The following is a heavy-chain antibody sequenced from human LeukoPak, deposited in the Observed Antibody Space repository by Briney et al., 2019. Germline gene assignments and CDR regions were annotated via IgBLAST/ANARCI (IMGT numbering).Heavy chain of an antibody. CDR2: IIPIFGTA. CDR3: ASEGMTTVTHTGTQTGSTYFDP. CDR1: GGTFSSYA. Sequence: SVKVSCKASGGTFSSYAISWVRQAPGQGLEWMGGIIPIFGTANYAQKFQGRVTITADESTSTAYMELSSLRSEDTAVYYCASEGMTTVTHTGTQTGSTYFDPWGQGTLVTVSS. D-gene: IGHD4-17*01. V-gene: IGHV1-69*01. J-gene: IGHJ5*02.